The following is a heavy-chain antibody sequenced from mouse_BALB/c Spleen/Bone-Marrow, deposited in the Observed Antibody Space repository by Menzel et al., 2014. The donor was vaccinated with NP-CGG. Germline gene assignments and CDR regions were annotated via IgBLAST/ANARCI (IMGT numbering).Heavy chain of an antibody. V-gene: IGHV1-80*01. Sequence: VQLQQSGAELVRPGSSVKISCKASGYTFSNYWMNWMKQRPGQGLEWIGQIYPGDGDTNYIGKFTGKATLTADKSSSIAYMQLSSLTSEDSAVYFCASRGDYSYAMDYWGQGTSVTVSS. CDR1: GYTFSNYW. J-gene: IGHJ4*01. D-gene: IGHD1-1*01. CDR2: IYPGDGDT. CDR3: ASRGDYSYAMDY.